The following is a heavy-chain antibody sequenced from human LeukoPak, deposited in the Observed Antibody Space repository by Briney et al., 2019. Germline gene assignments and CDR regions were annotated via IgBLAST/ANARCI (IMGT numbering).Heavy chain of an antibody. V-gene: IGHV1-46*01. Sequence: WASVTVSCKASGYTLTSYYIHWVRQAPGQGLEWMGIINPSGGSTTYAQKFQGRVTITRDTPTSTVYMVLSSLRSEDTAVYYCARDRYSISSLYDFWGQGTLVTVSS. J-gene: IGHJ4*02. CDR3: ARDRYSISSLYDF. CDR1: GYTLTSYY. CDR2: INPSGGST. D-gene: IGHD6-6*01.